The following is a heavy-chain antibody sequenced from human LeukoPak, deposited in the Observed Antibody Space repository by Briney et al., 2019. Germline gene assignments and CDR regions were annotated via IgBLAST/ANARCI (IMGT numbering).Heavy chain of an antibody. Sequence: ASVKVSCKASGGTFSSYAISWVRQAPGQGLEWMGGIIPIFDTANYAQKFQGRVTITADESTSTAYTELSSLRSEDTAVYYCARGLSGYSSSWYWFDPWGQGTLVTASS. J-gene: IGHJ5*02. CDR1: GGTFSSYA. CDR2: IIPIFDTA. D-gene: IGHD6-13*01. V-gene: IGHV1-69*13. CDR3: ARGLSGYSSSWYWFDP.